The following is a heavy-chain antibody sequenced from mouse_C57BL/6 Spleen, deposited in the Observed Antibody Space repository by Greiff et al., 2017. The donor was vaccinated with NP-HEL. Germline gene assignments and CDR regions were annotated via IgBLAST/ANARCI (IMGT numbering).Heavy chain of an antibody. J-gene: IGHJ3*01. CDR2: IYPGDGDT. Sequence: QVHVKQSGAELVKPGASVKISCKASGYAFSSYWMNWVKQRPGKGLEWIGQIYPGDGDTNYNGKFKGKATLTADKSSSTAYMQLSSLTSEDSAVYFCARSIYYDYDEGFAYWGQGTLVTVSA. D-gene: IGHD2-4*01. CDR3: ARSIYYDYDEGFAY. V-gene: IGHV1-80*01. CDR1: GYAFSSYW.